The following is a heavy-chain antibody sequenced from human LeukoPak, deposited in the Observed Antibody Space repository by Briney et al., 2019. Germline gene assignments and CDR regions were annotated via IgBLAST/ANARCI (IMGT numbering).Heavy chain of an antibody. J-gene: IGHJ4*02. CDR3: TRDPGRCTSTSCYPDY. CDR1: GFDFSTYT. V-gene: IGHV3-21*01. CDR2: ISSSSSYI. Sequence: PGGSLRLSCAASGFDFSTYTMNWVRQAPGKGLEWASSISSSSSYIYYADSVKGRFTISRDNAKNSMYLQMNSLRAEDTAVYYCTRDPGRCTSTSCYPDYWGQGTLVTVSS. D-gene: IGHD2-2*01.